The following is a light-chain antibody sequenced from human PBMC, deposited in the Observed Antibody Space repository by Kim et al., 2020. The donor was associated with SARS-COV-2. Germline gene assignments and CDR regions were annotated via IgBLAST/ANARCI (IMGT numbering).Light chain of an antibody. CDR1: SLRSYY. CDR2: GKN. Sequence: SSELTQDPAVSVALGQTVRITCQGDSLRSYYASWYQQKPGQAPVFVIYGKNKRPSGIPDRFSGSSSGNTASLSITGAQAEDEADYYCNSRDNSGNHVVFGGGTKLTVL. J-gene: IGLJ2*01. V-gene: IGLV3-19*01. CDR3: NSRDNSGNHVV.